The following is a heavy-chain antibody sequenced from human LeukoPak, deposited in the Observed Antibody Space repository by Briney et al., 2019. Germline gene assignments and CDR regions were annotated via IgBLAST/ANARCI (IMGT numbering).Heavy chain of an antibody. CDR1: GFTFSSYW. Sequence: GGSLRLSCAASGFTFSSYWMHWVRQAPGKGLVWVSRINSYGSGTSYADSVKGRFTISRDNAKNTLYLQMNSLRAEDTAVYYCARDRQTFYDYVGGNYRFYLDYWGQGTLVTVSS. D-gene: IGHD3-16*02. CDR3: ARDRQTFYDYVGGNYRFYLDY. CDR2: INSYGSGT. V-gene: IGHV3-74*01. J-gene: IGHJ4*02.